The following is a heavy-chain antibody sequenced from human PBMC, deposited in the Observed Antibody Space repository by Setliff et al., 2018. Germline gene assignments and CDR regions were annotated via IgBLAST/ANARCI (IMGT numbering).Heavy chain of an antibody. D-gene: IGHD2-2*01. CDR1: GYTFTDYG. J-gene: IGHJ4*02. V-gene: IGHV1-18*01. CDR3: SRLVRYCTRTSCQRLSGDDY. Sequence: ASVKVSCKASGYTFTDYGVTWVRQAPGQGLEWVGWISPYSGNTYYAPKFQGRITMTTDTSTTTACMELKSLRSDDTAIYYCSRLVRYCTRTSCQRLSGDDYWGQGALVTVSS. CDR2: ISPYSGNT.